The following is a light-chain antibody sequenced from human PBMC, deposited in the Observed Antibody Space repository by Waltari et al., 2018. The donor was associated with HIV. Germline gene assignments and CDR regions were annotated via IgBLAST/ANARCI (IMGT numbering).Light chain of an antibody. CDR2: YDG. V-gene: IGLV3-21*04. CDR1: NVGSKG. J-gene: IGLJ3*02. Sequence: SYVVSQPPSVSVAPGQTARMTCEGNNVGSKGVHWYQKKRYQAPILVIYYDGDRPSGIPGRSSGSNLGNTATLTITSVEAGDEADYYCQVWDSSSDHRGVFGGGTKLTVL. CDR3: QVWDSSSDHRGV.